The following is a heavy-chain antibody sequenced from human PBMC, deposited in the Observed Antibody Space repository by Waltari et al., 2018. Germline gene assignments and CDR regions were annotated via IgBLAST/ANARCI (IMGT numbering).Heavy chain of an antibody. J-gene: IGHJ6*02. CDR2: VTYDGSKE. Sequence: QVQLVESGGGVVQPEQSLRLSCAVSGLKFRDHGFHWVRQAPGKGLEWLAVVTYDGSKEYYAESVKGRFSISRDNSENTLYLQIHSLRPEDTAVYYCAALYTGSYYDLDVWGQGTTVTVSS. D-gene: IGHD1-26*01. CDR3: AALYTGSYYDLDV. V-gene: IGHV3-30*03. CDR1: GLKFRDHG.